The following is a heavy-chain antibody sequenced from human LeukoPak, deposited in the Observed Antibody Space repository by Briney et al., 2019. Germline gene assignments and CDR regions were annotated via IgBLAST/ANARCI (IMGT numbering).Heavy chain of an antibody. Sequence: SETLSLTCTVSGGSIISTTYYWGWLRQPPGGGREWIGSIDYSGSTHYNPSLKGRVTISVDTSKNQFSLNLSSVTAADTAVYSCARASGSSWYERRLHAYYYYMDVWGKGTTVTVSS. V-gene: IGHV4-39*07. CDR2: IDYSGST. CDR1: GGSIISTTYY. CDR3: ARASGSSWYERRLHAYYYYMDV. D-gene: IGHD6-13*01. J-gene: IGHJ6*03.